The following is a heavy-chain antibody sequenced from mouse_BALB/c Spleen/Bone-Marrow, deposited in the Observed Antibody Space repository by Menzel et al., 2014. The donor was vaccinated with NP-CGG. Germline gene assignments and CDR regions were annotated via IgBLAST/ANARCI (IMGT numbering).Heavy chain of an antibody. CDR3: AKLNWVYAMDY. D-gene: IGHD4-1*02. CDR1: GFSLTDYG. Sequence: QVQLQQSGPGLVAPSRSLSITCTVSGFSLTDYGVTWIRQPPGKGLEWLGIIWGGGSTSYNSSLRSRLNVSKDNSKSQVFLKMNSLQADDTAMYYCAKLNWVYAMDYWGQGTSVTVSS. CDR2: IWGGGST. J-gene: IGHJ4*01. V-gene: IGHV2-6-5*01.